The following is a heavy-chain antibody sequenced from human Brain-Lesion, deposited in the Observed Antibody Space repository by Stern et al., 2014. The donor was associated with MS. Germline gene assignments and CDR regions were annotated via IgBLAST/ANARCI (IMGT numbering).Heavy chain of an antibody. Sequence: QVQLQESGPGLVKPSQTLSLSCTVSGGSISSGGYYWSWIRQPAGKGLEWIGRIFNSGSTSYNPSPKSRGTISIDTSQTQISLRLNPMTAADTAVYYCARGRVVPGFQYYATDVWGQGTTVIVSS. CDR2: IFNSGST. CDR3: ARGRVVPGFQYYATDV. V-gene: IGHV4-61*02. CDR1: GGSISSGGYY. D-gene: IGHD2-2*01. J-gene: IGHJ6*02.